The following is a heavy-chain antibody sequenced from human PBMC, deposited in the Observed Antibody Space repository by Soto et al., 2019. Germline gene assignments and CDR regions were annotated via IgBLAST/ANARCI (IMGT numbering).Heavy chain of an antibody. D-gene: IGHD6-19*01. V-gene: IGHV1-69*13. CDR3: ARGGSQSSGWYYFDY. CDR1: GGTFSSYA. CDR2: IIPIFGTA. J-gene: IGHJ4*02. Sequence: VKVSCKASGGTFSSYAISWVRQAPGQGLEWMGGIIPIFGTANYAQKFQGRVTITADESTSTAYMELSSLRSEDTAVYYCARGGSQSSGWYYFDYWGQGTLVTVSS.